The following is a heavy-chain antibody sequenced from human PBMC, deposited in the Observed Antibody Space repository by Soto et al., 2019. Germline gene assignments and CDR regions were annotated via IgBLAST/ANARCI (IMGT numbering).Heavy chain of an antibody. Sequence: QVKLQESGPGLVKPSGNLSLTCAVSGGSISSSNWWSWVRQPPGKGLEWIGEIYHSGNTNYNPSLKSRVTMAVDKSRNQFSLKLSSVTAADTAVYYCARRWGEGRVDYWGQGTLVTVSS. D-gene: IGHD3-10*01. CDR3: ARRWGEGRVDY. CDR1: GGSISSSNW. CDR2: IYHSGNT. J-gene: IGHJ4*02. V-gene: IGHV4-4*02.